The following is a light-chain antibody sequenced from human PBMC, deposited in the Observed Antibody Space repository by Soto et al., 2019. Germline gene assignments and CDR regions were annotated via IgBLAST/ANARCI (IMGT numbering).Light chain of an antibody. CDR3: YSAADNNVV. CDR1: ILAKKY. V-gene: IGLV3-27*01. CDR2: KDS. Sequence: SYELTQPSSVSVSPGQTARITCSGDILAKKYARWFQQKPGQAPVLVIYKDSGRPSGIPERFSGSSSGTTVTLTISGAQVDDEADYYCYSAADNNVVFGGWTKLTVL. J-gene: IGLJ2*01.